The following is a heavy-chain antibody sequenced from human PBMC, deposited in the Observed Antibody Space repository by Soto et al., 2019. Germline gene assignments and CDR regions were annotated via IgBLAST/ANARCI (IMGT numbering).Heavy chain of an antibody. D-gene: IGHD2-2*02. J-gene: IGHJ6*03. CDR1: GGSFSGYY. Sequence: TLSLTCSVYGGSFSGYYWSWIRQPPGKGLEWIGEINHSGSTNYNPSLKSRVTISVDTSKNQFSLKLSSVTAADTAVYYCARGGCSSTSCYSTDYYYYYMDVWGKGTTVTVSS. V-gene: IGHV4-34*01. CDR2: INHSGST. CDR3: ARGGCSSTSCYSTDYYYYYMDV.